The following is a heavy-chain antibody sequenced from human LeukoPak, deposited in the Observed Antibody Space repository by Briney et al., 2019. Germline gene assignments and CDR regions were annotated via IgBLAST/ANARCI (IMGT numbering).Heavy chain of an antibody. D-gene: IGHD3-9*01. CDR1: GYTFSSYG. Sequence: ASVKVSCKASGYTFSSYGISWVRQAPGQGLEWMGWISANNGNTNYAQKFQGRVTMTTDTPTSTAYMELRSLRSDDTAVHYCARTGSTYYYYYGMDVWGQGTTVTVSS. CDR3: ARTGSTYYYYYGMDV. J-gene: IGHJ6*02. V-gene: IGHV1-18*01. CDR2: ISANNGNT.